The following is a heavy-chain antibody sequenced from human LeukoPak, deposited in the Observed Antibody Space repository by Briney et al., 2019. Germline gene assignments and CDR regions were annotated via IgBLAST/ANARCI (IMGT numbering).Heavy chain of an antibody. D-gene: IGHD2-2*01. Sequence: SETLSLTCAVYGGSFSGYYWSWIRQPPGKRLEWIGEINHSGSTNYNPSLKSRVTISVDTSKNQFSLKLSSVTAADTAGYYCARGVPAALYYFDYWGQGTLVTVSS. V-gene: IGHV4-34*01. CDR2: INHSGST. CDR1: GGSFSGYY. CDR3: ARGVPAALYYFDY. J-gene: IGHJ4*02.